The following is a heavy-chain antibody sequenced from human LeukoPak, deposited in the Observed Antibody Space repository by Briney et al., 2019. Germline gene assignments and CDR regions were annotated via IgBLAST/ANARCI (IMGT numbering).Heavy chain of an antibody. J-gene: IGHJ4*02. CDR1: GYTFTDSY. D-gene: IGHD6-19*01. Sequence: ASVKVSCKASGYTFTDSYMHWVRQAPGQGPEWMGRINVKSGATDYAQKFQGRVTVTRDTSISTAYMELSSLRSDDTAVYYCARVGRESSTGWLDYWGQGTLVTVSS. CDR3: ARVGRESSTGWLDY. V-gene: IGHV1-2*06. CDR2: INVKSGAT.